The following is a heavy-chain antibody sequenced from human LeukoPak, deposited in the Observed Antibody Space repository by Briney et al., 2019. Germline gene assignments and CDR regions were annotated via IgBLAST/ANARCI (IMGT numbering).Heavy chain of an antibody. CDR3: ARGLKLWKFDY. CDR1: GGSFSGYY. D-gene: IGHD5-18*01. Sequence: SETLSLTCAVYGGSFSGYYCSWSRPPPRKGREWIGEINHSGRTNYNPSLKSRVTISVDTSKNQFSLKLSSVTAADTAVYYCARGLKLWKFDYWGQGTLVTVSS. V-gene: IGHV4-34*01. CDR2: INHSGRT. J-gene: IGHJ4*02.